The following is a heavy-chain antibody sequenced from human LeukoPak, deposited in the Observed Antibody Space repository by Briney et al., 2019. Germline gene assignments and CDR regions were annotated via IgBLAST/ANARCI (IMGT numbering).Heavy chain of an antibody. CDR3: ARDHGGYNYVPDYYGMDV. V-gene: IGHV4-59*01. J-gene: IGHJ6*02. CDR1: GGSISSYY. Sequence: SETLSLTCPVSGGSISSYYWSWIRQPPGKGLEWIGYIYYSGSTNYNPSLKSRVTISVDTSKNQFSLKLSSVTAADTAVYYCARDHGGYNYVPDYYGMDVWGQGTTVTVSS. D-gene: IGHD5-24*01. CDR2: IYYSGST.